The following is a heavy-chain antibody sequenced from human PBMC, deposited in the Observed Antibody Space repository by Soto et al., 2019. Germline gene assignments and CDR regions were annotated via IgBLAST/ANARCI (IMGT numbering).Heavy chain of an antibody. CDR3: ERYGSGSSVWFDP. CDR1: GGSISSYY. V-gene: IGHV4-59*01. Sequence: PSETLSLTCTVSGGSISSYYWSWIRQPPGKGLEWIGYIYYSGSTNYNPSLKSRVTISVDTSKNQFPLKLSSVTAADTAVFYCERYGSGSSVWFDPWGQGTLVTVSS. J-gene: IGHJ5*02. D-gene: IGHD3-10*01. CDR2: IYYSGST.